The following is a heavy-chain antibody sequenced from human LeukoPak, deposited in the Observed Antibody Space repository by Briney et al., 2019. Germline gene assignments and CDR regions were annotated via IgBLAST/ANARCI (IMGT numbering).Heavy chain of an antibody. CDR2: ISSSSSTI. CDR3: ARVLGSDHINGYFDS. CDR1: GFTYSSYE. J-gene: IGHJ4*02. Sequence: GGSLRLSCAASGFTYSSYEMNWVRQAPGKGLEWVSYISSSSSTIYHADSVKGRFTISRDNAKNSLHLQMNSLRTEDTAVYYCARVLGSDHINGYFDSWGQGTLVTVSS. D-gene: IGHD2-15*01. V-gene: IGHV3-48*03.